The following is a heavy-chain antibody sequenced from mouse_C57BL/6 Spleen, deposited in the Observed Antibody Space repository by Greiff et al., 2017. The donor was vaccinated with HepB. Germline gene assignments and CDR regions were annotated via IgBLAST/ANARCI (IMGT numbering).Heavy chain of an antibody. Sequence: QVQLQQPGAELVMPGASVKLSCKASGYTFTSYWMHWVKQRPGQGLEWIGEIDPSDSYTNYNQKFKGKSTLTVDKSSSTAYMQLSSLTSEDSAVYYCARGEGPGAMDYWGQGTSVTVSS. CDR3: ARGEGPGAMDY. J-gene: IGHJ4*01. D-gene: IGHD3-3*01. V-gene: IGHV1-69*01. CDR1: GYTFTSYW. CDR2: IDPSDSYT.